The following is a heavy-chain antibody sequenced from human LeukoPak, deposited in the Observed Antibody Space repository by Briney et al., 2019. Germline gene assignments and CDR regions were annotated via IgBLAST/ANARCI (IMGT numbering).Heavy chain of an antibody. Sequence: GGSLRLSCAASGFIFSDFAMHWVCQAPGKGLEWLAGTSDDGTKTYYAQSVKGRFTISRDNSKNMLFLQMNSLRSEDTAIYYCARRDNFEYWGQGTLVTVSS. CDR3: ARRDNFEY. CDR1: GFIFSDFA. J-gene: IGHJ4*02. D-gene: IGHD3-9*01. CDR2: TSDDGTKT. V-gene: IGHV3-30-3*01.